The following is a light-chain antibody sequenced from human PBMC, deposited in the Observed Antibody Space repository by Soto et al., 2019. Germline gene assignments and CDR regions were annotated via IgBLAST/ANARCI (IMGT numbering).Light chain of an antibody. CDR3: SSYTSSSTHV. V-gene: IGLV2-14*03. CDR1: SSDVGAYTF. Sequence: QSVLTQPASVSGSPGQSITISWTGTSSDVGAYTFVSWYQQHPDKVPKLMIFDVSRRPSGVSDRFSGSKSGNTASLTISGLQPEDEADYYCSSYTSSSTHVFGSGTKLTVL. J-gene: IGLJ1*01. CDR2: DVS.